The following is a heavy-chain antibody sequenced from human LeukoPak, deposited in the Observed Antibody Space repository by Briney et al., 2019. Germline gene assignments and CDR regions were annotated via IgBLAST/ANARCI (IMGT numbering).Heavy chain of an antibody. D-gene: IGHD6-13*01. V-gene: IGHV4-39*01. CDR1: GGSISSSSYY. J-gene: IGHJ5*02. CDR3: ARVGYSSRRINWFDP. Sequence: SETLSLTCTVSGGSISSSSYYWGWIRQPPGKGLEWIGSIYYSGSTYYNPSLKSRVTISVDTSKNQFSLKLSSVTAADTAVYYCARVGYSSRRINWFDPWGQGTLVTVSS. CDR2: IYYSGST.